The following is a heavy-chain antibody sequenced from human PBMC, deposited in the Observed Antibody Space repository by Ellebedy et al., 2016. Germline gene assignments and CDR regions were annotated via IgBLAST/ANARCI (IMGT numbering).Heavy chain of an antibody. Sequence: GGSLRLSCAASGFTFSIYWMSWVRQAPGKGLECVANIKQDGSEKSYVDSVKGRFTISRDNAKNSLHLQMNGLRAEDTAVYYCARHTDYALDYWGQGALVTVSS. J-gene: IGHJ4*02. V-gene: IGHV3-7*01. CDR2: IKQDGSEK. D-gene: IGHD4-17*01. CDR3: ARHTDYALDY. CDR1: GFTFSIYW.